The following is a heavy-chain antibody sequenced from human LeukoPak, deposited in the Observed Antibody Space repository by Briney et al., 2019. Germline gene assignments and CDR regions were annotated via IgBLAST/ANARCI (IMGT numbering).Heavy chain of an antibody. CDR2: IIPMIGTA. D-gene: IGHD1-14*01. Sequence: VKVSCKASGGIFSNHAVTWVRQAPGQGLEWMGRIIPMIGTAKYAQKFQGRVTFTADTSTSTAYMELSSLTSEDTALYFCAKGATVGKEALDIWGQGSLVTVSS. CDR1: GGIFSNHA. V-gene: IGHV1-69*10. J-gene: IGHJ3*02. CDR3: AKGATVGKEALDI.